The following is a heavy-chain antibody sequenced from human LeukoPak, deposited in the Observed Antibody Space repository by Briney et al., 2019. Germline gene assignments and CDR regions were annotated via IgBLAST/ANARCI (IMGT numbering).Heavy chain of an antibody. CDR2: IYYSGST. J-gene: IGHJ4*02. CDR3: ASNEGQATAVVDY. Sequence: PSETLSLTCTVSGGSISSSSYYWGWIRQPPGKGLEWIGSIYYSGSTYYNPSLKSRVTISVDTSKNQFSLKLSSVTAADTAVYYCASNEGQATAVVDYWGQGTLVTVSS. CDR1: GGSISSSSYY. D-gene: IGHD5-12*01. V-gene: IGHV4-39*07.